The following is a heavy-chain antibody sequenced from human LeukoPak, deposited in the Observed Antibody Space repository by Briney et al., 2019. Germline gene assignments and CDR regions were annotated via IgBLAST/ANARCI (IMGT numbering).Heavy chain of an antibody. CDR1: GYTFTSYG. CDR2: ISAYNDNT. CDR3: ARVGYYDILTGYFSPGDFVY. V-gene: IGHV1-18*01. J-gene: IGHJ4*02. D-gene: IGHD3-9*01. Sequence: ASVKVSCKASGYTFTSYGISWVRQAPGQGLEWMGWISAYNDNTNYAQKLQGRVTMTTDTSTSTAYMELRSLRSDDTAVYYCARVGYYDILTGYFSPGDFVYWGQGTLVTVSS.